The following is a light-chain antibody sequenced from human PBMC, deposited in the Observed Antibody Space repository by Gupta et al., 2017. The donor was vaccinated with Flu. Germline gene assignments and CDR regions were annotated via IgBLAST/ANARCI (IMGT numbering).Light chain of an antibody. Sequence: TNSSTGDTSNFGGSYYLHRYPRPSTATPKLLFYCNTNRRSGVPDRFSASKSGTSASLAITGLQAEDEADYYCQSYDTSTSGWVFGGGTKLTVL. J-gene: IGLJ3*02. V-gene: IGLV1-40*01. CDR3: QSYDTSTSGWV. CDR1: TSNFGGSYY. CDR2: CNT.